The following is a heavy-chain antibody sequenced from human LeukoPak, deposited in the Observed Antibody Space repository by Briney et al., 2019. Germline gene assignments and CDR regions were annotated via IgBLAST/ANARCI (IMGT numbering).Heavy chain of an antibody. CDR3: ARSIYPTSYSSGWYDLGY. CDR2: IIPIFGTA. J-gene: IGHJ4*02. CDR1: GGTFSSYA. V-gene: IGHV1-69*13. D-gene: IGHD6-19*01. Sequence: ASVKVSCKASGGTFSSYAISWVRQAPGQGLEWMGGIIPIFGTANYAQKFQGRVTITADESTSTAYMELSSLKASDTAMYYCARSIYPTSYSSGWYDLGYWGQGTLVTVSS.